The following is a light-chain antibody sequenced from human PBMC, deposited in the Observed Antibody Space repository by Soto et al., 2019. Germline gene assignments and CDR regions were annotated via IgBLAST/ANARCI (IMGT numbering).Light chain of an antibody. J-gene: IGKJ1*01. CDR3: KKYNSAPQT. CDR2: QTS. V-gene: IGKV3-11*01. CDR1: QYINTR. Sequence: EIVLTQSPATLSSFPGDRVTLSCRASQYINTRLAWYQHRPGQSPRLLIYQTSLRAAGIPARFSASGSGTDFTLTIRSLEPEDFATYYCKKYNSAPQTFGQGTKVDIK.